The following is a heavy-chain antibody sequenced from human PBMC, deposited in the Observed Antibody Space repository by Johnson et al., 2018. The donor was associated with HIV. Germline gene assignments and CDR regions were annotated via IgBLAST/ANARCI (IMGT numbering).Heavy chain of an antibody. J-gene: IGHJ3*02. V-gene: IGHV3-30*04. CDR2: PSFDERGK. CDR1: GFTFNRYG. CDR3: ARVMVQGDAFDI. D-gene: IGHD3-10*01. Sequence: QVQLVESGGGLVQPGRSLRLACVASGFTFNRYGLHWVRQAPGKGLEWVATPSFDERGKHYTDSVKGRFTISRDNSKNALYLQMNSLRAEDTAVYYCARVMVQGDAFDIWGQGTMVTVSS.